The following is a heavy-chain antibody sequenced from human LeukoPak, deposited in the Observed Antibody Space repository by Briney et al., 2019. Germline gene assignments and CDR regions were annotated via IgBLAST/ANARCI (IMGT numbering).Heavy chain of an antibody. CDR2: IWYDGSNK. Sequence: GGSLRLSCAASGFTFSSYGMHWVRQAPGKGLEWVAVIWYDGSNKYYADSVKGRFTISRDNSKNTLYLQMNSLRAEDTAVYYCARGELRYFDWLSMGPYYFDYWGQGTLVTVSS. J-gene: IGHJ4*02. CDR1: GFTFSSYG. V-gene: IGHV3-33*01. D-gene: IGHD3-9*01. CDR3: ARGELRYFDWLSMGPYYFDY.